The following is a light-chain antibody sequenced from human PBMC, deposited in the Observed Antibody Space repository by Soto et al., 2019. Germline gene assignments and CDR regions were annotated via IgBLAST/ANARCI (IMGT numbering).Light chain of an antibody. CDR2: GAS. CDR1: QSVSIN. CDR3: QQYNNWPLT. Sequence: EIMMTQSPATLSVSPGERATLSCRATQSVSINLAWYQQKPGQAPRLLIYGASTRATGIPARFSGSGSGTEFTLTISSLQSEDVAVYYCQQYNNWPLTFGGGTNVEIK. J-gene: IGKJ4*01. V-gene: IGKV3-15*01.